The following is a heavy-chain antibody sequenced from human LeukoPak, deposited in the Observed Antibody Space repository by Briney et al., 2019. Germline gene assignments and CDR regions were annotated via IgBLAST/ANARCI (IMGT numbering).Heavy chain of an antibody. CDR2: IYYSGST. D-gene: IGHD5-24*01. Sequence: PSETLSLTCTVSGGSISSSSYYWGWIRQPPGKGLEWIGSIYYSGSTYYNPSLKSRVTISVDTSKNQFSLKLSSVTAADTAVYYCARHWGEMATTGVDYWGQGTPVTVSS. CDR1: GGSISSSSYY. J-gene: IGHJ4*02. V-gene: IGHV4-39*01. CDR3: ARHWGEMATTGVDY.